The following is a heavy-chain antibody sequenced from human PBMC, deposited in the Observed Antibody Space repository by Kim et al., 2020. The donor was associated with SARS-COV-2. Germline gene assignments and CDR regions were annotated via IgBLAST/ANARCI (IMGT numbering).Heavy chain of an antibody. V-gene: IGHV3-74*01. J-gene: IGHJ5*02. CDR3: AKSDWFDP. CDR1: GFSLSGYW. CDR2: IKGDGSIA. Sequence: GGSLRLSCAASGFSLSGYWMHWVRRAPGKELVWVSRIKGDGSIASYADSVKGRFTISRDNAKNTLYLQMNSLRAEDTAMYYCAKSDWFDPWGQGTLVIVS.